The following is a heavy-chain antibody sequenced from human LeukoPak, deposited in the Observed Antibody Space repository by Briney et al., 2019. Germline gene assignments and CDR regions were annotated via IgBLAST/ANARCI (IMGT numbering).Heavy chain of an antibody. V-gene: IGHV3-9*01. CDR3: AKSDSSSLTGDWFDS. Sequence: SLRLSCAASGFTFDDYAMHWVRQAPGRGVEWVSGISWNSGSIGYADSVKGRFTVSRDNAKNSLYLQMNSLRAEDTALYYCAKSDSSSLTGDWFDSWGQGTLVTVSS. J-gene: IGHJ5*01. CDR2: ISWNSGSI. CDR1: GFTFDDYA. D-gene: IGHD6-13*01.